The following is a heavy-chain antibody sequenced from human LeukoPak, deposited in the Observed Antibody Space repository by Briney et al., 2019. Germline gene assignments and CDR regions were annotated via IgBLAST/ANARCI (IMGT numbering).Heavy chain of an antibody. CDR3: ARDWVGANAFDY. J-gene: IGHJ4*02. CDR2: INPNSGGT. Sequence: ASVKVSCKAYGYTFTGYYMHWVRQAPGQGLEWMGWINPNSGGTNYAQKFQGRVTMTRDTSISTVYMELSRLRSDDTAVYYCARDWVGANAFDYWGQGTLVTVSS. CDR1: GYTFTGYY. D-gene: IGHD1-26*01. V-gene: IGHV1-2*02.